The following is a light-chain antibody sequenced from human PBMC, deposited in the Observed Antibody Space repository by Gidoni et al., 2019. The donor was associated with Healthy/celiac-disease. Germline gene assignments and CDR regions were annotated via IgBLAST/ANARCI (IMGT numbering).Light chain of an antibody. CDR1: SSNIGAGYY. Sequence: QSVLTQPPSVSGAPGQRVTISCTGSSSNIGAGYYVHWYQQLPGTAPKLLIYGNSNRPSGVPDRFSGSKSGTSASLAITGLQAEDEADYYCQSYDSSLSAPLFGGGTKLTVL. J-gene: IGLJ2*01. CDR2: GNS. V-gene: IGLV1-40*01. CDR3: QSYDSSLSAPL.